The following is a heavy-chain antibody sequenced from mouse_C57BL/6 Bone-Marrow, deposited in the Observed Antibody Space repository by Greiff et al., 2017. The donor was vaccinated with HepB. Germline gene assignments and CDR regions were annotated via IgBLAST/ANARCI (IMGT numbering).Heavy chain of an antibody. CDR3: ARLTGTVAMDY. CDR1: GYAFSSYW. D-gene: IGHD4-1*01. J-gene: IGHJ4*01. CDR2: IYPGDGDT. Sequence: VQLQQSGAELVKPGASVKISCKASGYAFSSYWMNWVKQRPGKGLEWIGQIYPGDGDTNYNGKLKGKATLTADKSSSTAYMQLSSLTSEDSAVYFCARLTGTVAMDYWGQGTSVTVSS. V-gene: IGHV1-80*01.